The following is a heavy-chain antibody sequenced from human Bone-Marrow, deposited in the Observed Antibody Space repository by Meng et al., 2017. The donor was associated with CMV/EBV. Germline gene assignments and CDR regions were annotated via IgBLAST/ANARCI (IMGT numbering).Heavy chain of an antibody. Sequence: ASVKVSCKASGYTFTGYYMHWVRQAPGQGLEWMGWINPNSGGTNYAQKFQGRVTMNRDTSISTAYMELSRLRSDDTAVYYCAGEDGSDDGDGVFDIWGQGTMVTVSS. CDR1: GYTFTGYY. J-gene: IGHJ3*02. D-gene: IGHD3-16*01. CDR3: AGEDGSDDGDGVFDI. CDR2: INPNSGGT. V-gene: IGHV1-2*02.